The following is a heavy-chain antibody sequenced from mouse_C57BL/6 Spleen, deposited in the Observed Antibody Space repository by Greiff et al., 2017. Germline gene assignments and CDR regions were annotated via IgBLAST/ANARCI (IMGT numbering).Heavy chain of an antibody. CDR1: GYTFTSYG. CDR2: IYPRSGNT. D-gene: IGHD2-4*01. CDR3: ARRLDYDYAMDY. V-gene: IGHV1-81*01. J-gene: IGHJ4*01. Sequence: VQLQQSGAELARPGASVKLSCKASGYTFTSYGISWVKQRTGQGLEWIGEIYPRSGNTYYNEKFKGKATLTADKSSSTADMELRSLTSADSAVYLCARRLDYDYAMDYWGQGTSVTVSS.